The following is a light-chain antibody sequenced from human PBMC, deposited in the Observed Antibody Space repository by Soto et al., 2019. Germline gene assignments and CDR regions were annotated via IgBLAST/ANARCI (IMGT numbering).Light chain of an antibody. V-gene: IGKV3-20*01. CDR1: QSVSNNY. CDR2: GSS. Sequence: EVVLTQSPGPLSLSPGERATLSCRASQSVSNNYLAWYQQKPVQAPRRLIFGSSDRATGITARCSGSGSGTDFTLTISILEPEDFGVYYCQQYGSSPPYTFGQGTKLEI. J-gene: IGKJ2*01. CDR3: QQYGSSPPYT.